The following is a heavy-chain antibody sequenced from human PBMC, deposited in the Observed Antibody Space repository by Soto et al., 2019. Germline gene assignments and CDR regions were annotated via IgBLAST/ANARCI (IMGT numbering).Heavy chain of an antibody. CDR2: IYHSGNT. V-gene: IGHV4-4*02. Sequence: SETLSLTCTVSGDSISSSHWWTWVRQPPGQGMEWLGEIYHSGNTNYNPSLKSPVIISVDKSKNQFSLTLDSVTAADTAVYYCASVSPIYCSSVACAFDSWGRGTLVTVSS. CDR1: GDSISSSHW. D-gene: IGHD2-2*01. J-gene: IGHJ4*02. CDR3: ASVSPIYCSSVACAFDS.